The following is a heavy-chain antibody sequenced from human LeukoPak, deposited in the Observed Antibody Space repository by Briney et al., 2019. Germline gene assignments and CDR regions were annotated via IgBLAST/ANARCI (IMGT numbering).Heavy chain of an antibody. CDR2: ITTSSSYV. CDR1: GFTFSAYN. Sequence: GGSLRLSCAASGFTFSAYNMNWVRRTPGKGLEWVSSITTSSSYVFYADSVKGRFTISRDNAKNSLYLQMNSLRAEDTAVYYCARDPENVSGSHSHFDLWGRGTLVTVSS. D-gene: IGHD1-26*01. V-gene: IGHV3-21*01. J-gene: IGHJ2*01. CDR3: ARDPENVSGSHSHFDL.